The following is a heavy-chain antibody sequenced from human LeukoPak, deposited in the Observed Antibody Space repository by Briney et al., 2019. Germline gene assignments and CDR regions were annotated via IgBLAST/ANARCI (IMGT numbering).Heavy chain of an antibody. CDR3: XXXXXAAAASDAFDI. CDR1: GFTFSSYS. Sequence: GGSLRLSCAASGFTFSSYSMTWVRQAPGKGLEWVSSISSSSSYIYYADSVKGRFTISRDNAKNLLYLQMNSLRAEDTAVYYXXXXXXAAAASDAFDIWGQGTMVTVSS. D-gene: IGHD6-13*01. CDR2: ISSSSSYI. V-gene: IGHV3-21*01. J-gene: IGHJ3*02.